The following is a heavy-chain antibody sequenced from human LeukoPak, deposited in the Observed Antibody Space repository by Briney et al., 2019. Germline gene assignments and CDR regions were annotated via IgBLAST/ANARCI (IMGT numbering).Heavy chain of an antibody. D-gene: IGHD3-3*02. J-gene: IGHJ2*01. CDR2: IYSGATT. Sequence: PGGSLRLSCAASGFTLSTYYMNWVRQAPGKGLEWVSIIYSGATTYYADSVKGRFTISRDTSKNTVSLQMNSLRADDTAVYFCARVGDHFDWNLDLWGRGTLVTVSS. V-gene: IGHV3-53*01. CDR1: GFTLSTYY. CDR3: ARVGDHFDWNLDL.